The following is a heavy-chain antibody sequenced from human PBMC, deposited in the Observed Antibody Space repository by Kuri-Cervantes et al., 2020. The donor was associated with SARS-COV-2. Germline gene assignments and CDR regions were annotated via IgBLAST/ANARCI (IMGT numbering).Heavy chain of an antibody. CDR3: ARARLVGAVIFDY. V-gene: IGHV4-30-2*01. D-gene: IGHD1-26*01. Sequence: LRLSCTVSGGSISSGGYYWSWIRQPPGKGLEWIGYIYHSGSTYYNPSLKSRVTISVDRSKNQFSLKLSSVTAADTAVYYCARARLVGAVIFDYWGQGTLVTVSS. CDR2: IYHSGST. CDR1: GGSISSGGYY. J-gene: IGHJ4*02.